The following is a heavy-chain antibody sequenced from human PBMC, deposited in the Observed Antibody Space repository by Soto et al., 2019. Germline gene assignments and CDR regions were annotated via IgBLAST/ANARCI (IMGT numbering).Heavy chain of an antibody. CDR3: ARLYSCWWPRSYSDY. D-gene: IGHD6-13*01. V-gene: IGHV1-18*01. J-gene: IGHJ4*02. CDR2: ISTFNGAT. CDR1: GYTFTRCG. Sequence: GASVQVSCKASGYTFTRCGISWVRQAPGQGLEWMGWISTFNGATNYAQKFKDRITMTTDTPTSTAYRDGRSLRSDDTAVYYCARLYSCWWPRSYSDYCGQFTQVTVSS.